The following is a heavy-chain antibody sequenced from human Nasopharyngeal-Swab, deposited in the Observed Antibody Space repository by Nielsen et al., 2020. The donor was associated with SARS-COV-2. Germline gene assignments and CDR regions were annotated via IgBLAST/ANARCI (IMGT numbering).Heavy chain of an antibody. D-gene: IGHD2-15*01. J-gene: IGHJ6*02. CDR1: GYTFTSYG. Sequence: ASVKVSCKASGYTFTSYGISWVRQAPGQGLEWMGWINPNSGGTNYAQKFQGRVTMTRDTSISTAYMELSRLRSDDTAVYYCARPPPYCSGGSCYSDYYYGMDVWGQGTTVTVSS. CDR3: ARPPPYCSGGSCYSDYYYGMDV. V-gene: IGHV1-2*02. CDR2: INPNSGGT.